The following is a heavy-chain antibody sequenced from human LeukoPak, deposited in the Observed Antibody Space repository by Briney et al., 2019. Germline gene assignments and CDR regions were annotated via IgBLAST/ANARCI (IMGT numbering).Heavy chain of an antibody. CDR3: ARDNGDYNFDY. J-gene: IGHJ4*02. D-gene: IGHD4-17*01. CDR2: ISVYRSKT. CDR1: SHTFTSYG. Sequence: ASVKVSCKASSHTFTSYGLSWVRQAPGQGLEWMGWISVYRSKTNYAQKFQGRITLTTDAFTRTTFMELRSLRSDDTAVYYCARDNGDYNFDYWGQGTLVTVSS. V-gene: IGHV1-18*01.